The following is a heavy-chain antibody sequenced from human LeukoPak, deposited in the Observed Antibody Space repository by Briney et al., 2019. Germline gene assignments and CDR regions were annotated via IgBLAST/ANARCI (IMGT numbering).Heavy chain of an antibody. CDR1: GGTFISYA. J-gene: IGHJ4*02. V-gene: IGHV1-69*06. CDR2: IIPIFGTA. D-gene: IGHD4-17*01. Sequence: ASVKVSCKASGGTFISYAISWVRQAPGQGLEWMGGIIPIFGTANYAQKFQGRVTIAADKSTSTAYMELSSLRSEDTAVYYCARVFGDYGRGDLDYWGQGTLVTVSS. CDR3: ARVFGDYGRGDLDY.